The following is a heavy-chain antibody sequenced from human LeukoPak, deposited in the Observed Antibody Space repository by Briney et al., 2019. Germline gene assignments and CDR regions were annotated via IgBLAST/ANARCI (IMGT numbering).Heavy chain of an antibody. J-gene: IGHJ4*02. CDR1: GFTFSAST. CDR2: ITSSSRYI. Sequence: GGSLRLSCAASGFTFSASTMDWVRQAPGKGLEWVSSITSSSRYIYYADSLEGRFTISRDNAKNSLYLQMNSLRAEDTAVYYCARQASGWPPRGFDYWGQGTLVTVSS. V-gene: IGHV3-21*01. D-gene: IGHD6-19*01. CDR3: ARQASGWPPRGFDY.